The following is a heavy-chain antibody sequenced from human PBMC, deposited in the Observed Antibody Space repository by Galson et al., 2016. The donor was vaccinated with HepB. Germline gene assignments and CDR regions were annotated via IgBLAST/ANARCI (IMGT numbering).Heavy chain of an antibody. CDR1: GFTLSRFW. Sequence: SLRLSCAASGFTLSRFWMSWVRQAPGKALEWVAVISYVGTNIFYADSVKGRFTISRDNSKNTLYLQMNSLRREDTAVYYCAQDPRRILGGTVVGDYYNYYMDVWGKGTTVTVSS. CDR3: AQDPRRILGGTVVGDYYNYYMDV. V-gene: IGHV3-30*18. CDR2: ISYVGTNI. D-gene: IGHD1-26*01. J-gene: IGHJ6*03.